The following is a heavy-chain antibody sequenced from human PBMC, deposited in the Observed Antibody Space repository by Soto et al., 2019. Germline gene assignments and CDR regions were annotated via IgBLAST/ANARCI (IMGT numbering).Heavy chain of an antibody. D-gene: IGHD1-26*01. CDR3: ARKLSGAVQGWAYGMDV. CDR1: GFTVSTYN. CDR2: TYSGGST. J-gene: IGHJ6*02. Sequence: EVHLVESGGGLMQPGGSLRLSCAASGFTVSTYNMIWVRQAPVKGLEWVSVTYSGGSTQYADSVKGRFTVSSDNSKNTRYLQMSRLRDEDAAVYYCARKLSGAVQGWAYGMDVWGRGTTVTVSS. V-gene: IGHV3-53*02.